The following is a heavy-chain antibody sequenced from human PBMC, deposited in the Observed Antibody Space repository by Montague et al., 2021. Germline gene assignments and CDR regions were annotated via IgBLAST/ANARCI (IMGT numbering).Heavy chain of an antibody. Sequence: SETLSLTRVVSGASINSYYWSWIRQPPGKGLECTGYIHYSGTTNYNPSLKSRATLSVDTSKNQISLQLSHVTAADTAVYYCARFHYYDMNFVLWGRGILVTVSS. CDR2: IHYSGTT. J-gene: IGHJ2*01. CDR1: GASINSYY. D-gene: IGHD3-22*01. V-gene: IGHV4-59*01. CDR3: ARFHYYDMNFVL.